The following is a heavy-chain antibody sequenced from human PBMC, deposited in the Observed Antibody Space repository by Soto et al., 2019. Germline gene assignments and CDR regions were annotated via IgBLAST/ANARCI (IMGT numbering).Heavy chain of an antibody. V-gene: IGHV1-58*01. CDR2: IVVGSGNT. J-gene: IGHJ6*02. D-gene: IGHD3-22*01. CDR3: AADWNYYYDSSGYYSVDYYGMDV. CDR1: GFTFTSSA. Sequence: ASVKVSCKASGFTFTSSAVQWVRQARGQRLEWIGWIVVGSGNTNYAQKFQERVTITRDMSTSTAYMGLSSLRSEDTAVYYCAADWNYYYDSSGYYSVDYYGMDVWGQGTTVTVSS.